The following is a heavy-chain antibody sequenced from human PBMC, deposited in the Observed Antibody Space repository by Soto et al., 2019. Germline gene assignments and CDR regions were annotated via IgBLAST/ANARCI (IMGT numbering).Heavy chain of an antibody. CDR3: ARRGRTLPHYSYYMDV. CDR2: VSNSGSNT. Sequence: EVQLLEYGGGLVQPGGSLRLSCAASGFTFSNYVMSWVRQAPGKGLEWVSSVSNSGSNTYYAESVKGRVTISRDNSNNTLYLQMKSLRAEDTALDYCARRGRTLPHYSYYMDVWGKGTTVTVSS. J-gene: IGHJ6*03. V-gene: IGHV3-23*01. CDR1: GFTFSNYV.